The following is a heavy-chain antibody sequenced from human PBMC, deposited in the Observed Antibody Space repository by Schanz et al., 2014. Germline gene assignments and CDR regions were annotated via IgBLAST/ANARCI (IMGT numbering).Heavy chain of an antibody. CDR2: IYYSGNT. CDR3: ARDSLRGATGGYGMDV. Sequence: LQLQESGSGLMKPSQTLSLTCAVSGGSISSGGYSWNWIRQSPGKGLEWIGYIYYSGNTYYNPSLKSRVTISVDRSKNQFSLRLDSVTAADTAVYYCARDSLRGATGGYGMDVWGQGTTVTVSS. V-gene: IGHV4-30-2*06. J-gene: IGHJ6*02. CDR1: GGSISSGGYS. D-gene: IGHD2-8*02.